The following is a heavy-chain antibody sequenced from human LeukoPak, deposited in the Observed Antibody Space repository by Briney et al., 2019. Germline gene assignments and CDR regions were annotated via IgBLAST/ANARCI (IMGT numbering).Heavy chain of an antibody. J-gene: IGHJ4*02. D-gene: IGHD3-10*01. V-gene: IGHV4-59*08. CDR2: IYYSGST. CDR1: GGSISVYY. CDR3: ARQVNYGSGSYPDY. Sequence: PSETLSLTCTVSGGSISVYYWSWIRQPPGKGLEWIGHIYYSGSTNYKPSLKSRVTMSVDTSKNQFSLKLSSVTAADTAIYYCARQVNYGSGSYPDYWGQGTLVTVSS.